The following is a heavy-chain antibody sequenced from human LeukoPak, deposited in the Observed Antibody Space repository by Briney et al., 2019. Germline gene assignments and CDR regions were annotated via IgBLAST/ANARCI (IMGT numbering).Heavy chain of an antibody. V-gene: IGHV4-34*01. Sequence: SETLSLTCAVYGGSFSGYYWSWIRQPPGKGLEWIGEINHSGSTNYNPSLKSRVTISVDTSKNQFSLKLSSVTAADTAVYYCARRAQRLNYWYFDLWGRGTLVTVSS. CDR1: GGSFSGYY. CDR2: INHSGST. J-gene: IGHJ2*01. CDR3: ARRAQRLNYWYFDL. D-gene: IGHD6-25*01.